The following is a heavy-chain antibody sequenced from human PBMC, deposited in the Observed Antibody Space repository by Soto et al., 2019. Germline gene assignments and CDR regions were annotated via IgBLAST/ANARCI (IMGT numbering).Heavy chain of an antibody. CDR2: LNPNTGAT. Sequence: ASVKVSCKASGGTFSSYAISWVRQAPGQGLEWMGWLNPNTGATDFAQRFQGRVTLTSDTSISTAYMELSRLRSDDTAVFYCARQSCSSTSCFYDYWGPGTLVTVSS. D-gene: IGHD2-2*01. CDR1: GGTFSSYA. V-gene: IGHV1-2*02. CDR3: ARQSCSSTSCFYDY. J-gene: IGHJ4*02.